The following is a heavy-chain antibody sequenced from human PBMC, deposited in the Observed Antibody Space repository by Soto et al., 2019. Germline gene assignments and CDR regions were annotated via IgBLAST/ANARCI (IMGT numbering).Heavy chain of an antibody. D-gene: IGHD3-10*01. CDR2: ISNSGST. J-gene: IGHJ4*02. Sequence: SETLSLTCSVSRGSISSGGYYWSWIRQHPVKGLEWIGYISNSGSTYYNPSLKSGVTISVDTSKNQFSLKLSSVTAADTAVYYCARAPRGNYGYPSYFDYWGQRAPVTVSS. V-gene: IGHV4-31*02. CDR3: ARAPRGNYGYPSYFDY. CDR1: RGSISSGGYY.